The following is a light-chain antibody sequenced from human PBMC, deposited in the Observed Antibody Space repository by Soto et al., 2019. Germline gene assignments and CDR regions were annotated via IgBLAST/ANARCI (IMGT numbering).Light chain of an antibody. V-gene: IGKV1-5*03. CDR2: KAS. J-gene: IGKJ2*01. CDR3: QEYNSYSMYT. CDR1: QSISNW. Sequence: DIQMTQSPSTLSASVGDRVTITCRASQSISNWLAWYQQKPGKAPKLLIYKASTLESGVPSRFSGSGSGTEFTLTISSLQPDDIATYYCQEYNSYSMYTFGQGTKLEIK.